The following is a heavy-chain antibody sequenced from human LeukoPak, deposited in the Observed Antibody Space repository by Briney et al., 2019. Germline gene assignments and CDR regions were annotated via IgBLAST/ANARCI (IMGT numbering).Heavy chain of an antibody. Sequence: SETLSLTCTVSGGSISSGDYYWSWLRQPPGTGLEWIGYIYYSGRTHYNPSLKSRVTISVDTSKNQFSLKLSSVTAADTAVYYCAREVDYGDHGWFDPWGQGTLVTVSS. CDR1: GGSISSGDYY. J-gene: IGHJ5*02. V-gene: IGHV4-30-4*01. CDR2: IYYSGRT. CDR3: AREVDYGDHGWFDP. D-gene: IGHD4-17*01.